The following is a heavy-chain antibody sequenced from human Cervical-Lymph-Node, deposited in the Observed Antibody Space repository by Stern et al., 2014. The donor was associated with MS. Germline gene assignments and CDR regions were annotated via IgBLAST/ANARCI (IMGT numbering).Heavy chain of an antibody. V-gene: IGHV3-30*18. J-gene: IGHJ4*02. Sequence: VQLVASGGGVVQPGRSLRLTCTVPGFPFSSYGMHWVRQAPGKGLEWGSVTSYDGSDTYYAESVKGRFTISRDNSKNTLYLEMRSLRPEDTAVYYCVKRGITEVRGVRLGDYWGPGTLVIVSS. CDR1: GFPFSSYG. CDR3: VKRGITEVRGVRLGDY. D-gene: IGHD3-10*01. CDR2: TSYDGSDT.